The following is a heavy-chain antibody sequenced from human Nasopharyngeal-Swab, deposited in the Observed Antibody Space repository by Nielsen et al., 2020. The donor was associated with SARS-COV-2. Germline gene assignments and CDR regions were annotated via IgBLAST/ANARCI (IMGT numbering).Heavy chain of an antibody. D-gene: IGHD3-9*01. J-gene: IGHJ4*02. V-gene: IGHV3-23*01. CDR2: ISGSGDNT. Sequence: GESLKISCAGSAFTFSHYAMSWVRQAPGTGLEWVSAISGSGDNTYYADSVKGRFTISRDNPKNTLYLQMNSLRAEDTAVYYCAKPHLRYYDWLLFDYWGQGTLVTVSS. CDR1: AFTFSHYA. CDR3: AKPHLRYYDWLLFDY.